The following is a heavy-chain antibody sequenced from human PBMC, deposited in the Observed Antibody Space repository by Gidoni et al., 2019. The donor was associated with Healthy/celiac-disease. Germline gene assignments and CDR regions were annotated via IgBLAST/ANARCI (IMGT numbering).Heavy chain of an antibody. V-gene: IGHV1-18*01. Sequence: QVQLVQSGAEVKKPGASVKVSCKASGYPFTSYGISWVRQAPGQGLAWMGWISAYNGNTNYAQKLQGRVTMTTDTSTSTAYMELRSLRSDDTAVYYCARDASYYDFWSGYYLGPFDYWGQGTLVTVSS. CDR1: GYPFTSYG. D-gene: IGHD3-3*01. CDR2: ISAYNGNT. CDR3: ARDASYYDFWSGYYLGPFDY. J-gene: IGHJ4*02.